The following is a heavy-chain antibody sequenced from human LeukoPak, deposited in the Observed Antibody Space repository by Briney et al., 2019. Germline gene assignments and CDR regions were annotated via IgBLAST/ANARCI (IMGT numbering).Heavy chain of an antibody. CDR2: IYYSGST. CDR1: GGSISSSSYY. Sequence: SETLSLTCTVSGGSISSSSYYWGWIRRPPGKGLEWIGSIYYSGSTYYNPSLKSRVTISVDTSKNQFSLKLSSVTAADTAVYYCARHVFPHGSPNWFDPWGQGTLVTVSS. J-gene: IGHJ5*02. V-gene: IGHV4-39*01. CDR3: ARHVFPHGSPNWFDP. D-gene: IGHD3-10*01.